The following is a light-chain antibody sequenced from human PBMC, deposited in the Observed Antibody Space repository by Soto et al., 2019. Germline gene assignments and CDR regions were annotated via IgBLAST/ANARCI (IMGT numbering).Light chain of an antibody. V-gene: IGKV3-15*01. CDR2: GAS. Sequence: EIVMTQSPATLSVSPEERATLSCRASQSVSSNLAWYQQKPGQAPRLLIYGASTRATGIPARFSGSGSGTEFTLTISSLQSEDFAVYYCQQYNNWYTFGQGTK. J-gene: IGKJ2*01. CDR1: QSVSSN. CDR3: QQYNNWYT.